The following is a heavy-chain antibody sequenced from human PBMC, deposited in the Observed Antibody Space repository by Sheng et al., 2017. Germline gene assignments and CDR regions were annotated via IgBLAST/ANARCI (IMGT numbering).Heavy chain of an antibody. CDR2: IKYDGLVT. CDR1: GFTFSDSG. CDR3: AKERRVVSPGYFDD. Sequence: QVQLVESGGGVVQPGESLRLSCAASGFTFSDSGMHWVRQSPGKGLEWIAFIKYDGLVTYYEESVRGRFAISRDNSKDTLYLLLNSLTPEDTAVYYCAKERRVVSPGYFDDWGQGTLVTVSS. J-gene: IGHJ4*02. V-gene: IGHV3-30*02. D-gene: IGHD2-21*01.